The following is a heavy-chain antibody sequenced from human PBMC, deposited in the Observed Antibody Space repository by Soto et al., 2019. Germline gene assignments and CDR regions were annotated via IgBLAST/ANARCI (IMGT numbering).Heavy chain of an antibody. CDR2: IIPVFGTP. D-gene: IGHD3-16*02. V-gene: IGHV1-69*01. J-gene: IGHJ5*02. CDR3: ARRLYDYIWGSYRP. Sequence: QVQLVQSGAEVKETGSSVKVSCKSSGYIFKNYAVTWLRQAPGQGLEWMGGIIPVFGTPDYSQKFRGRVTTTADESTSTVYMELRRLTSEDTAVYYCARRLYDYIWGSYRPGGKGTLVTVSS. CDR1: GYIFKNYA.